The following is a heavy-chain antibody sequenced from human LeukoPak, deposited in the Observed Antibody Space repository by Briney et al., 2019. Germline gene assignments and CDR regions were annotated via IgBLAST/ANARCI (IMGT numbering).Heavy chain of an antibody. J-gene: IGHJ5*02. CDR3: ARGKQQLHWFDP. CDR2: INHSGST. CDR1: GGSFSDYY. D-gene: IGHD6-13*01. V-gene: IGHV4-34*01. Sequence: SETLSLTCAVYGGSFSDYYWSWIRQPPGKGLEWIGEINHSGSTNYNPSLKSRVTISVDTSKNQFSLKLSSVTAADTAVYYCARGKQQLHWFDPWAREPWSPS.